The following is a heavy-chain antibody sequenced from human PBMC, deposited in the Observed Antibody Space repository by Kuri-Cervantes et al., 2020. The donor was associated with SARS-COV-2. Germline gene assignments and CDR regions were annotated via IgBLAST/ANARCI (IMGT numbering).Heavy chain of an antibody. V-gene: IGHV3-30-3*01. CDR1: GFTFSSYA. Sequence: LSLTCAASGFTFSSYAMHWVRQAPGKGLEWVAVISYDGSNKYYADSVKGRFTISRVNSKNSLYLQMNSLRAEDMALYYCAKDIAPFSEHAFDIWGQGTMVTVSS. J-gene: IGHJ3*02. CDR3: AKDIAPFSEHAFDI. D-gene: IGHD3-16*02. CDR2: ISYDGSNK.